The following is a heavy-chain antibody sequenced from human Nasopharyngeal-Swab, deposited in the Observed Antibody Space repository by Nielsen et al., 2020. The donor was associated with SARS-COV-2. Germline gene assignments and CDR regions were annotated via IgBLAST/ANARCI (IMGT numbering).Heavy chain of an antibody. CDR3: ARVSPMIPYYFDY. J-gene: IGHJ4*02. Sequence: SETLSLTCTVSGGSISSYYWSWIRQPPGKGLEWIGYIYYSGSTNYNPSLKSRVTISVDTSKNQFSLKLSSVTAADTAVYYCARVSPMIPYYFDYWGQGNLVTVSS. D-gene: IGHD3-16*01. CDR1: GGSISSYY. V-gene: IGHV4-59*01. CDR2: IYYSGST.